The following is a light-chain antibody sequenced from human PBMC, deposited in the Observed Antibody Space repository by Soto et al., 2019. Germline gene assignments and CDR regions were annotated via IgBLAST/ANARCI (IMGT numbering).Light chain of an antibody. V-gene: IGKV3-20*01. Sequence: EIVLTQSPGTLSLSPGERATLSCRASQSVSSNYLAWYQQKPGQAPRLLIYCASSRATGIPDRFSGSGSGTDFTLTSSRLEPEDFAVYYCQHYGRSAYTFGQGTTLEIK. CDR1: QSVSSNY. CDR3: QHYGRSAYT. J-gene: IGKJ2*01. CDR2: CAS.